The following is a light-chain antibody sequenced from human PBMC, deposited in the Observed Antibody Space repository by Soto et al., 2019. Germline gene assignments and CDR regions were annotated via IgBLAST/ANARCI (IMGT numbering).Light chain of an antibody. J-gene: IGLJ2*01. Sequence: QPVLTQPASVSGSPGQSITISCTGTSSDVGSYNLVSWYQQHPGKAPKLMIYEGSKRPSGVSNRFSGSKSGSTASLTISGLQAEDEAEYYCCTYAGSSTFVVFGGGTKVTVL. CDR2: EGS. CDR3: CTYAGSSTFVV. CDR1: SSDVGSYNL. V-gene: IGLV2-23*03.